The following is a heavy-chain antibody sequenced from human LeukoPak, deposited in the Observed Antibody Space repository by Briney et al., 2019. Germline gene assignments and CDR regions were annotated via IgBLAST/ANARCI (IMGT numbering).Heavy chain of an antibody. CDR3: TREGASDAFDI. D-gene: IGHD4/OR15-4a*01. Sequence: PGRSLRLSCTASGFTFGDYAMSWVRQAPGKGLEWGGFIRSKAYGGTTEYAASVKGRFTISRDDSKSIAYLQMNSLKTEDTAVYYFTREGASDAFDIWGQGTMVTVSS. CDR2: IRSKAYGGTT. V-gene: IGHV3-49*04. CDR1: GFTFGDYA. J-gene: IGHJ3*02.